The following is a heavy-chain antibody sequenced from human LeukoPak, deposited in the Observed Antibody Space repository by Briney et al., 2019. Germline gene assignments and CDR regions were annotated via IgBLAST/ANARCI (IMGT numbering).Heavy chain of an antibody. V-gene: IGHV4-39*01. J-gene: IGHJ6*02. CDR1: GGSISSSSYY. Sequence: PSETLSLTCTVSGGSISSSSYYWGWIRQPPGKGLEWIRSIYYSGSTYYNPSLKSRVTISVDTSKNQFSLKLSSVTAADTAVYYCAKQERYYYYGIDGLGQGNTVTGSS. CDR2: IYYSGST. CDR3: AKQERYYYYGIDG.